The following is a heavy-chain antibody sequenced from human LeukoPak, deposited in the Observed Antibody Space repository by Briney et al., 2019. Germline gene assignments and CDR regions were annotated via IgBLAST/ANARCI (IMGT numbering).Heavy chain of an antibody. D-gene: IGHD5-18*01. CDR3: ARGGDAAFIKY. CDR2: MNPDNGNT. CDR1: GYTFTTYG. Sequence: PGASVKVSCKASGYTFTTYGINWVRQAPGQGLEWMGWMNPDNGNTGFAQRFQGRLTMTRDTSISTAYMELSSVSSEDTAVYYCARGGDAAFIKYWGQGALVTVSS. J-gene: IGHJ4*02. V-gene: IGHV1-8*01.